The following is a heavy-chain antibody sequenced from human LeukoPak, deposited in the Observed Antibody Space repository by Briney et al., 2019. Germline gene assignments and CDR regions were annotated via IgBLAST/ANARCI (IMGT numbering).Heavy chain of an antibody. D-gene: IGHD1-26*01. V-gene: IGHV3-64*01. CDR3: ARWDGSSYS. Sequence: GGSLRLSCAASGFTFSTYAMHWVRQAPGKGLEYVSAISTDGGSTYYANSVKGRFTISRDNSKNTLYLQMGSLRAEDMAVYYCARWDGSSYSWGQGTLVTVSS. CDR1: GFTFSTYA. CDR2: ISTDGGST. J-gene: IGHJ4*02.